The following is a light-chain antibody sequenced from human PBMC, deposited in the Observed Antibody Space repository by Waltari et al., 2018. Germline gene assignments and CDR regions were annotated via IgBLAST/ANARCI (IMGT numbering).Light chain of an antibody. CDR3: CSYAGSGTTFV. J-gene: IGLJ2*01. CDR2: VVN. V-gene: IGLV2-23*02. Sequence: QSALTQPASVSGSPGQSITISCTGTSSDVGKYNLVSWFKHFPGKAPLLRIYVVNKRASWVSNRFSCSKSGNAASLTISGLQAEDEGDYYCCSYAGSGTTFVFGGGTKLTVL. CDR1: SSDVGKYNL.